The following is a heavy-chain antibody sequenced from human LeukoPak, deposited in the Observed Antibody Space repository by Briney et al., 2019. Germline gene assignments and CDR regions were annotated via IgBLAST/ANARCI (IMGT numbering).Heavy chain of an antibody. D-gene: IGHD3-22*01. CDR1: GFTFNTFN. CDR3: AKRGVVIRVILVGFHKEAYYFDS. CDR2: ITSGGDYI. V-gene: IGHV3-21*04. J-gene: IGHJ4*02. Sequence: GGSLRLSCAASGFTFNTFNMNWVRQAPGKGLEWVSSITSGGDYIYYADSVKGRFTTSRDNPKNTLYLQMNSLRAEDTAVYFCAKRGVVIRVILVGFHKEAYYFDSWGQGALVTVSS.